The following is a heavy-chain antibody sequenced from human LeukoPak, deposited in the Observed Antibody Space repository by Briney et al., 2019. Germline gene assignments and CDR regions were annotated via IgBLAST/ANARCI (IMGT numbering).Heavy chain of an antibody. V-gene: IGHV4-31*03. Sequence: RPSQSLSLTCTVSGGSISSGGYYWRWLRQHPGKGLEWIGYISYSGGTYYNPSLKSRVTISVDKSKNQFSLKLSSVTAADTAVYYCARTLHLGEFYFDYWGQGTLVSVSS. J-gene: IGHJ4*02. CDR1: GGSISSGGYY. CDR3: ARTLHLGEFYFDY. CDR2: ISYSGGT. D-gene: IGHD3-16*01.